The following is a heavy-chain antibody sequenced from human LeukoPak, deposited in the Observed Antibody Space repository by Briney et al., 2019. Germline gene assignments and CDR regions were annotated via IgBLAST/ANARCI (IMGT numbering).Heavy chain of an antibody. Sequence: GGSLRLSCAASGFTFSSYSMNWVRQAPGKGLEWVSSISSSSSYIYYADSVKGRFTISRDNAKNSLYLQMNSLRAEDTAVYYCARDRWGPAAPTCDYWGQGTLVTVSS. D-gene: IGHD2-2*01. CDR2: ISSSSSYI. CDR3: ARDRWGPAAPTCDY. V-gene: IGHV3-21*01. J-gene: IGHJ4*02. CDR1: GFTFSSYS.